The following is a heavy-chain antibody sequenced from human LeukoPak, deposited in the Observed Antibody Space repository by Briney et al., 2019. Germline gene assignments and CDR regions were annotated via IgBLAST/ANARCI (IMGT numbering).Heavy chain of an antibody. J-gene: IGHJ4*02. CDR2: IYSGGST. V-gene: IGHV3-66*01. D-gene: IGHD1-26*01. Sequence: GGSLRLSCAASGFTVSSNYMSWVRQAPGKGLEWVSVIYSGGSTYYADSVKGRFTISRDSSKNTLYLQVNSLRAEDTAVYYCARDIGVGATTTFDYWGQGTLVTVSS. CDR3: ARDIGVGATTTFDY. CDR1: GFTVSSNY.